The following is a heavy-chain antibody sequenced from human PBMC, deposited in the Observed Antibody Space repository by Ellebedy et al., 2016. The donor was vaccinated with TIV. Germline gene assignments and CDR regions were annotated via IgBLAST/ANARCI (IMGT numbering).Heavy chain of an antibody. Sequence: PGGSLRLSCAASGFRFRSYAMAWVRQAPGKGLEWVANIKQDGSEKYYVDSVKGRFTISRDNAKNSLYLQMNSLRAEDTAVYYCARDKSLWYSSSWPHPYGMDVWGQGTTVTVSS. CDR3: ARDKSLWYSSSWPHPYGMDV. V-gene: IGHV3-7*01. CDR1: GFRFRSYA. CDR2: IKQDGSEK. D-gene: IGHD6-13*01. J-gene: IGHJ6*02.